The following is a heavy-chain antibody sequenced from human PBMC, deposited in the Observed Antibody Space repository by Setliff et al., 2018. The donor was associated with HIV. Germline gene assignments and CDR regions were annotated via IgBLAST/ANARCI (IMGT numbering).Heavy chain of an antibody. J-gene: IGHJ4*02. D-gene: IGHD5-18*01. CDR1: GGSVSTGNYY. Sequence: KTSETLSLTCTVSGGSVSTGNYYWNWIRLPPGKGLEWIGYIFYSGSTNYNPSLKSRVTISVDTSKNQFSLKLSSVTAADTAVYYCARVFVDTAVLRVLEYYFDSWGRGTLVTVSS. CDR3: ARVFVDTAVLRVLEYYFDS. CDR2: IFYSGST. V-gene: IGHV4-61*01.